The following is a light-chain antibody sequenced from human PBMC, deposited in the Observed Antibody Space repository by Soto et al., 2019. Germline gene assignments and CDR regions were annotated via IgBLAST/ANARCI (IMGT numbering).Light chain of an antibody. J-gene: IGKJ4*01. Sequence: DIQLTQSPSFLSASVGDRVTITCRASQAISTYLAWYQQKPGIPPKLLISAASTLQSGVPSRFSGRGSGTEFTLSVSSLQPEDFATYYCQQLNDYPLTFGGGTKVEIK. V-gene: IGKV1-9*01. CDR2: AAS. CDR1: QAISTY. CDR3: QQLNDYPLT.